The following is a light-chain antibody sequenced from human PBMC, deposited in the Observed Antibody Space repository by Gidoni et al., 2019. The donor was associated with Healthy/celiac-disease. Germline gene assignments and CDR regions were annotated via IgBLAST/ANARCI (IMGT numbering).Light chain of an antibody. CDR3: AAWDDSLNALV. CDR2: GNN. J-gene: IGLJ3*02. V-gene: IGLV1-47*01. CDR1: SANIGSNY. Sequence: QSVLTPSPSASGTPGQRVTISGSGSSANIGSNYVYWYQQLPGTAPKLLIYGNNQRPAGVPDRFSGSKSGTSASLAISGLRSEDEAAYYCAAWDDSLNALVFGGGTKLTVL.